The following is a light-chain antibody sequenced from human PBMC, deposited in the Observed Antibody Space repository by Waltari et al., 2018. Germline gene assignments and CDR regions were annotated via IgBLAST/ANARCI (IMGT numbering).Light chain of an antibody. Sequence: SYELTQPPSVSVSQGQTARITCSGDALPRHYAYWYQQKPGQAPVLMISKDTERPSGIPERFSGSSSGTIATLTISGVQAEDEADYYCQSADSSGSYPWVFGGGTKLTVL. V-gene: IGLV3-25*03. J-gene: IGLJ3*02. CDR2: KDT. CDR1: ALPRHY. CDR3: QSADSSGSYPWV.